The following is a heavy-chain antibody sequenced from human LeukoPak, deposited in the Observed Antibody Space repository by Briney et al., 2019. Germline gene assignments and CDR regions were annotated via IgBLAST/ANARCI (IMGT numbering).Heavy chain of an antibody. J-gene: IGHJ4*02. CDR3: AKDFADCSSTSCYRAPGPRTFDY. CDR1: GFTFSSYG. V-gene: IGHV3-30*02. CDR2: IRYDGSNK. Sequence: GGSLRLSCAASGFTFSSYGMHWVRQAPGKGLEWVAFIRYDGSNKYYADSVKGRFTISRDNSKNTLYLQMNSLRAEDTAVYYCAKDFADCSSTSCYRAPGPRTFDYWGQGTLVTVSS. D-gene: IGHD2-2*02.